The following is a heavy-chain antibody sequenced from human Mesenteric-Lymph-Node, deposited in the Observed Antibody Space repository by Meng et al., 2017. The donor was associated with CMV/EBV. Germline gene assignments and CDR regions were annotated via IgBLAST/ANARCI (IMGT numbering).Heavy chain of an antibody. Sequence: AASGFTFDDYGMSWVRQAPGKGLEWVSGINWNGGSTGYADSVKGRFTISRDNAKNSLYLQMNSLRAEDTALYYCARGPGIAAAGTPYWGQGTLVTVSS. V-gene: IGHV3-20*03. CDR2: INWNGGST. CDR3: ARGPGIAAAGTPY. J-gene: IGHJ4*02. CDR1: GFTFDDYG. D-gene: IGHD6-13*01.